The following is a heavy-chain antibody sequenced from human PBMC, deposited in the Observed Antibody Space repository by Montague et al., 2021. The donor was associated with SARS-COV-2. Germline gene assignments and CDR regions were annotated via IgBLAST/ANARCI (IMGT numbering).Heavy chain of an antibody. CDR1: GESFSGYY. D-gene: IGHD2-2*01. CDR2: INHSGST. J-gene: IGHJ4*02. V-gene: IGHV4-34*01. Sequence: SETLSLTCAVYGESFSGYYWSWIRQPPGKGLEWIGEINHSGSTNSNPTLTSRLTISVDTSKNQFSLKLSSVTAADTAVYDCARPSCSSTSGYGPLWYWGQGTLVTVSS. CDR3: ARPSCSSTSGYGPLWY.